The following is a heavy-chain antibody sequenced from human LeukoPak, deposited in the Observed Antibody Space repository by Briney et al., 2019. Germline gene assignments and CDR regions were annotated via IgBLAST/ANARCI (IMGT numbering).Heavy chain of an antibody. CDR1: GGSISSYY. J-gene: IGHJ2*01. CDR3: ARHHTGAYCSGGSCYRLNWYFDL. V-gene: IGHV4-59*08. D-gene: IGHD2-15*01. Sequence: SETLSLTCTVSGGSISSYYWSWIRQPPGKGLEWIGYIYYSGSTNYNPSLKSRVTISVDTSKNQFSLKLSSVTAADTAVYYCARHHTGAYCSGGSCYRLNWYFDLWGRGTLVTVSS. CDR2: IYYSGST.